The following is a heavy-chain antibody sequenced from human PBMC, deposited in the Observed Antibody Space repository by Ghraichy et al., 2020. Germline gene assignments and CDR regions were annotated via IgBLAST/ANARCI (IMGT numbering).Heavy chain of an antibody. CDR1: GFTFSSYS. Sequence: GGSLRLSCAGSGFTFSSYSLNWVRQAPGKGLEWVSSISSSGVHIYYAESVRGRFTVSRDNAKNTLSLEMNSLRAEDTVVYYCARVAGFSSSWFGGAGWLDPWGQGTPVTVSS. V-gene: IGHV3-21*01. D-gene: IGHD3-10*01. J-gene: IGHJ5*02. CDR3: ARVAGFSSSWFGGAGWLDP. CDR2: ISSSGVHI.